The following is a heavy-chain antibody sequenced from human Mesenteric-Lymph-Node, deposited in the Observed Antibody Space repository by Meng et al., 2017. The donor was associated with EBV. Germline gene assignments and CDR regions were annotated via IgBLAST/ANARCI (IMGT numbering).Heavy chain of an antibody. CDR2: INHSGST. V-gene: IGHV4-34*01. J-gene: IGHJ5*02. CDR1: GGSFSGYY. Sequence: QVQLQQWGAGLLKPSETLSLTCAVYGGSFSGYYWSWIRQPPGKGLEWIGEINHSGSTNYNPSLKSRVTISVDTSKNQFSLKLSSVTAADTAVYYCARVRCSSTSCLGWFDTWGQGTLVTVSS. D-gene: IGHD2-2*01. CDR3: ARVRCSSTSCLGWFDT.